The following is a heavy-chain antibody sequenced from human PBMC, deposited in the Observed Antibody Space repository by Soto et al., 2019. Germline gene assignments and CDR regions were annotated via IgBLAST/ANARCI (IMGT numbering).Heavy chain of an antibody. CDR1: GFTFSSYS. Sequence: EVQLVESGGGLVKPGGSLRLSCAASGFTFSSYSMNWVRQAPGKGLEWVSSISSSSSYIYYADSVKGRFTISRDNAKNSLYLEMNSLRDEDTAVYYCASAICYYYYMDVGGKGTTVTVSS. J-gene: IGHJ6*03. CDR2: ISSSSSYI. CDR3: ASAICYYYYMDV. V-gene: IGHV3-21*01. D-gene: IGHD3-3*01.